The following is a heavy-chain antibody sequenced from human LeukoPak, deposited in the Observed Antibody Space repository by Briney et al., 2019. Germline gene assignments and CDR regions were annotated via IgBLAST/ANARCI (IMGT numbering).Heavy chain of an antibody. J-gene: IGHJ2*01. D-gene: IGHD6-19*01. CDR3: ARVLEGSSGQHWYFDL. Sequence: AETLSLTCAVYGGSFSGYYWSWIRQPPGKGLEWIGEINHSGSTNYNPSLKSRVTISVDTSKNQFSLRLSSVTAADTAVYYCARVLEGSSGQHWYFDLWGRGTLVTVSS. CDR2: INHSGST. CDR1: GGSFSGYY. V-gene: IGHV4-34*01.